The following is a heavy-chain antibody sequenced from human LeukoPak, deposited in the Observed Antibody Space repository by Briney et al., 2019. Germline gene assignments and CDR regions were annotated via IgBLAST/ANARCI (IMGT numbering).Heavy chain of an antibody. CDR1: GYTFSNYG. D-gene: IGHD4-23*01. J-gene: IGHJ4*02. V-gene: IGHV1-18*01. Sequence: ASVKVSCKTSGYTFSNYGIAWVRQAPGQGFEWMGWISAYKGDTIYAQKFQGRVTMTTDTSTTTAYMELRSLRSEDTAVYYCAKDFLPVGTPSNYFGYWGQGTLVTVSS. CDR2: ISAYKGDT. CDR3: AKDFLPVGTPSNYFGY.